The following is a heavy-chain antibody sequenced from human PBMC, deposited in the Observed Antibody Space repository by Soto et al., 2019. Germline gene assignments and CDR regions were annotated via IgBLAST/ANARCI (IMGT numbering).Heavy chain of an antibody. CDR3: ARDHDFWSGYSLHYYGLDV. D-gene: IGHD3-3*01. CDR1: GIIFSDYS. Sequence: ESGGALVQPGGSLRLSCAASGIIFSDYSMNWVRQAPGKGLEWVSYIGSSSSPRYYADSVKGRFTISRDNAKNSLYLQMNSLRDEDTAVYYCARDHDFWSGYSLHYYGLDVWGQGTTVVVSS. CDR2: IGSSSSPR. V-gene: IGHV3-48*02. J-gene: IGHJ6*02.